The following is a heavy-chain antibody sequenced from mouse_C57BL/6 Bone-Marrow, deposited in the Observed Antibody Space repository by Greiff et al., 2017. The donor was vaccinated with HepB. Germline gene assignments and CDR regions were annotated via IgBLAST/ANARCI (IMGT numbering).Heavy chain of an antibody. V-gene: IGHV7-3*01. D-gene: IGHD2-5*01. CDR3: ARSRYSNYLYFDY. CDR1: GFTFTDYY. J-gene: IGHJ2*01. CDR2: IRNKANGYTT. Sequence: EVKLVESGGGLVQPGGSLSLSCAASGFTFTDYYMSWVRQPPGKALEWLGFIRNKANGYTTEYSASVKGRFTISRDNSQSILYLQMNALRAEDSATYDCARSRYSNYLYFDYWGQGTTLTVSS.